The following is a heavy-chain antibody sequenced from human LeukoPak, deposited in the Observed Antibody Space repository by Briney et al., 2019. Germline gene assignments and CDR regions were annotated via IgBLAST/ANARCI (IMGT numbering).Heavy chain of an antibody. CDR3: ARAQGRLVPPAY. J-gene: IGHJ4*02. D-gene: IGHD6-19*01. CDR2: INNVGSS. Sequence: SETLSPTCAVYGGSFSGYFWSWIRQSPGKGLEWIGEINNVGSSNYNPSLKSRVTISADTSKKQLSLKLRSVTAADTAVYYCARAQGRLVPPAYWGQGTLVTVSS. V-gene: IGHV4-34*01. CDR1: GGSFSGYF.